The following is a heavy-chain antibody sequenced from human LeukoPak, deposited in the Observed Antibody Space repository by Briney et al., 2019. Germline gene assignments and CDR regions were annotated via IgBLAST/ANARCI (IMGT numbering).Heavy chain of an antibody. J-gene: IGHJ4*02. D-gene: IGHD2-2*01. Sequence: GGSLRLSCAASGFTFNDYAMHWVRQAPGKGLEWVSGISWNSGSTGYVDSVKGRFTISRDNAKNSLYLQMNSLRAEDTAVYYCARGRYSSRSGGYYFDIWGQGTLVTVSS. V-gene: IGHV3-9*01. CDR3: ARGRYSSRSGGYYFDI. CDR2: ISWNSGST. CDR1: GFTFNDYA.